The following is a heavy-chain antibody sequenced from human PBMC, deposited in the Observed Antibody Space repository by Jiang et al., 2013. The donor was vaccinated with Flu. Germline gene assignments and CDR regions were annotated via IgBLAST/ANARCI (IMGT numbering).Heavy chain of an antibody. CDR1: GGTFSYS. CDR3: ARGRGYGDYDFDY. V-gene: IGHV1-69*01. Sequence: KKPGSSVKVSCKASGGTFSYSISWVRQAPGQGLEWMGGIIPIFGTTNYAQKFQGRVTITADESTSTAYMELSSLRSEDTAVYYCARGRGYGDYDFDYWGQGTLVTVSS. J-gene: IGHJ4*02. D-gene: IGHD4-17*01. CDR2: IIPIFGTT.